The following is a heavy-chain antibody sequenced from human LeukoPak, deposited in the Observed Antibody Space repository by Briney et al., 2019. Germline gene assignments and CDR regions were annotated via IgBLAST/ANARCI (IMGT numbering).Heavy chain of an antibody. CDR2: ISYDGSNK. CDR1: GFTFSSYA. J-gene: IGHJ4*02. D-gene: IGHD1-26*01. V-gene: IGHV3-30*04. CDR3: ARAIVGATEIDY. Sequence: PGGSLRLSCAASGFTFSSYAMHWVRQAPGKGLEWVAVISYDGSNKYYADSVKGRFTISRGNSKNTLYLQMNSLRAEDTAVYYCARAIVGATEIDYWGQGTLVTVSS.